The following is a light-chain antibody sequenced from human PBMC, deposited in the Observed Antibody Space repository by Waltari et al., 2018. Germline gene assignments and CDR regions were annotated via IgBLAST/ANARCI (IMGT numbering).Light chain of an antibody. J-gene: IGKJ1*01. CDR2: SES. V-gene: IGKV1-39*01. Sequence: DINLTQSPSSLSASVGDRVTITCRASQTINSFLNWYQQRPGEAPTLLIYSESSRQAGVPSRFSGRGSGTDFTLTISSLQPEDFATYYCQQSFISPWTFGQGTKVDI. CDR3: QQSFISPWT. CDR1: QTINSF.